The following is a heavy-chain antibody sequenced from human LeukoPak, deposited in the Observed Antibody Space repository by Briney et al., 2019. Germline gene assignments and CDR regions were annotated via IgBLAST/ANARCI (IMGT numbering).Heavy chain of an antibody. Sequence: PGGSLRLSCAASGFTFSTYAMSWVRQAPGQGLEWVSGITDSGGATFYADSVKGRFTISRDNSKSAVSLQMNSLRAEDTAVYYCAKLPIVGNWFDPWGQGTLVTVSS. CDR2: ITDSGGAT. D-gene: IGHD3-22*01. CDR1: GFTFSTYA. V-gene: IGHV3-23*01. J-gene: IGHJ5*02. CDR3: AKLPIVGNWFDP.